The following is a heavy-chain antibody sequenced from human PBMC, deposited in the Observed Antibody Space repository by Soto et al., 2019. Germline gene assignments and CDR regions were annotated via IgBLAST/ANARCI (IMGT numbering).Heavy chain of an antibody. D-gene: IGHD5-18*01. V-gene: IGHV4-61*01. CDR3: AREGYSYSYGY. Sequence: TSETLSLTCTVSGGSVSSGSYYWSWIRQPPGKGLEWIGYIYYSGSTNYNPSLKSRVTISVDTSKNQFYLKVKSVTVADTAVYYCAREGYSYSYGYWGQGTLVTVSS. CDR2: IYYSGST. CDR1: GGSVSSGSYY. J-gene: IGHJ4*02.